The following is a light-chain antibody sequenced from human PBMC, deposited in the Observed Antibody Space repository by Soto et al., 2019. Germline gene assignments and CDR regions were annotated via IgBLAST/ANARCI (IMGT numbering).Light chain of an antibody. V-gene: IGKV3-11*01. Sequence: EIVLTQSPATLSLSPGERATLSCRASQSVSSYLAWYQQKPGQAPRLLIYDASNRATGIPARFSGSGSGTYFNLTISSLEPEDFAVYYCQQRSNWPRTFGKGTKVEIK. CDR3: QQRSNWPRT. J-gene: IGKJ1*01. CDR2: DAS. CDR1: QSVSSY.